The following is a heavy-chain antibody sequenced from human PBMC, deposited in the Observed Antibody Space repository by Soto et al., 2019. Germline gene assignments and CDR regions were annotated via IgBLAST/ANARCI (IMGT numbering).Heavy chain of an antibody. CDR3: ARGPPDFHSAFDY. CDR2: TYYRSKWYN. D-gene: IGHD4-4*01. V-gene: IGHV6-1*01. Sequence: SQTLSLTCAISGDSVSSNSAAWDWIRQSPSRGLEWLGRTYYRSKWYNDYALSVKSRITINPDTSKNQFSLHLNSVTPEDTAVYYCARGPPDFHSAFDYWGQGTLVTVSS. J-gene: IGHJ4*02. CDR1: GDSVSSNSAA.